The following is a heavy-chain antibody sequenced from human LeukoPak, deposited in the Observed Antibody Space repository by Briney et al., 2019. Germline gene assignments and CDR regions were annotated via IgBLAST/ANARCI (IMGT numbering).Heavy chain of an antibody. CDR2: ISTSWST. V-gene: IGHV4-4*07. D-gene: IGHD3-22*01. CDR3: ARVRYSDSSVLTRKRSYYFDY. CDR1: GGSISSYY. Sequence: SETLSLTCTVSGGSISSYYWSWIRQPARKGLESIGHISTSWSTNYNPSLNSRVTMSVDTSKNQFSLKLSSVTAADTAVYYCARVRYSDSSVLTRKRSYYFDYWGQGTLVTVSS. J-gene: IGHJ4*02.